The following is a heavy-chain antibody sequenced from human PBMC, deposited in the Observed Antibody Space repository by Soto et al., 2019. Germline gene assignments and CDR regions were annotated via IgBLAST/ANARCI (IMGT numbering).Heavy chain of an antibody. D-gene: IGHD3-3*01. J-gene: IGHJ4*02. Sequence: EVQLLDSGGGLVQPGGSLRLSCAASGFTFGTYAMTWVRQAPGKGLEWVSVIDGRGYSTYYADSVKGRFTISRDNSKNTLYLQMNSLRAEDTALYYCASFDFWSGYYRGYWGQGTLVTVSS. CDR2: IDGRGYST. CDR3: ASFDFWSGYYRGY. V-gene: IGHV3-23*01. CDR1: GFTFGTYA.